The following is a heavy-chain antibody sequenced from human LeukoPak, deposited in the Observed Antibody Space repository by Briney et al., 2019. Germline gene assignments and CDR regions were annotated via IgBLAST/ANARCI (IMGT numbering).Heavy chain of an antibody. CDR3: AGKYCSSTSCYILDFDY. CDR1: GGSFSGYY. CDR2: INHSGST. Sequence: PETLSLTCAVYGGSFSGYYWSWIRQPPGRGLEWIGEINHSGSTNYNPSLKSRVTISVDTSKNQFSLKLSSVTAADTAVYYCAGKYCSSTSCYILDFDYWGQGTLVTVSS. J-gene: IGHJ4*02. D-gene: IGHD2-2*01. V-gene: IGHV4-34*01.